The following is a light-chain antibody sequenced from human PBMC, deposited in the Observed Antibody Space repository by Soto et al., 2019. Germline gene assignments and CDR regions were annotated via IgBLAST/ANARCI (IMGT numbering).Light chain of an antibody. J-gene: IGLJ3*02. CDR1: SGDVGGYNF. CDR2: DVS. CDR3: CSYGGSYTWV. V-gene: IGLV2-11*01. Sequence: QPVLTQPRSVSGSPGQSVTISCTGASGDVGGYNFVSWYQQHPGKAPTLMIFDVSQRPSGVPDRFSGSKSGNTASLTISGLQAEDEADYYCCSYGGSYTWVFGGGTQLTVL.